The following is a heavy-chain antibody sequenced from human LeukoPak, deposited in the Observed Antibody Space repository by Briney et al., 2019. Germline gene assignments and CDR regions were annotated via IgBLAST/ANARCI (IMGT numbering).Heavy chain of an antibody. J-gene: IGHJ5*02. CDR1: GFTFSSYA. V-gene: IGHV3-30*14. Sequence: GRSLRLSCAASGFTFSSYAMHWVRQAPGKGPEWVAVISYDGSNKYYADSVKGRFTISRDNSKNTLYFQMNSLTVEDTAVYYCARAWYNNSFGKLGNWFDPWGQGTLVTVSS. CDR2: ISYDGSNK. D-gene: IGHD6-13*01. CDR3: ARAWYNNSFGKLGNWFDP.